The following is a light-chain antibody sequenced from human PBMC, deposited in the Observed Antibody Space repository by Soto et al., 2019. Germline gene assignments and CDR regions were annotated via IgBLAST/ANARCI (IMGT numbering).Light chain of an antibody. CDR3: QQLNGSPWT. CDR1: QGVSSS. CDR2: AAT. V-gene: IGKV1-9*01. Sequence: IQLTQSPPSLSASVGDRVTITCRASQGVSSSLAWYHQQPGKAPKLLIYAATTLQSGVPSRFSGSGSGTDFTLTIASLQPEDFATYYCQQLNGSPWTFGQGTKVEIK. J-gene: IGKJ1*01.